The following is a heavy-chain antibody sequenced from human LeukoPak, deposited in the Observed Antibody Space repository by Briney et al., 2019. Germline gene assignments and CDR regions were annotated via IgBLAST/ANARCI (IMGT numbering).Heavy chain of an antibody. CDR3: ARVCHDILTGYQCDAFDI. D-gene: IGHD3-9*01. J-gene: IGHJ3*02. Sequence: SETLSLTCTVSGGSISSYYWSWIRQPAGKGLEWIGRIYTSGSTNYNPSLKSRVTMSVDTSKNQFSLKLSSVTAADTAVYYCARVCHDILTGYQCDAFDIWGQGTMVTVSS. CDR1: GGSISSYY. CDR2: IYTSGST. V-gene: IGHV4-4*07.